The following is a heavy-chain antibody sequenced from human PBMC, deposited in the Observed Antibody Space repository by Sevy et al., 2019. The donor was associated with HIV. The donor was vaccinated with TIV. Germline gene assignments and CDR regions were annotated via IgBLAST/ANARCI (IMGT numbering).Heavy chain of an antibody. CDR3: GKVSIFGVGGFYDY. CDR2: ISGSGTST. CDR1: GFCFSTYA. V-gene: IGHV3-23*01. Sequence: GGSLRLSCAASGFCFSTYAMTWVRQAPGKGLEWVSGISGSGTSTYYTDSVKGRFTISRDNSKNTVYLQMNNLRAEDTAVYYCGKVSIFGVGGFYDYWGQRTLVTVSS. J-gene: IGHJ4*02. D-gene: IGHD3-3*01.